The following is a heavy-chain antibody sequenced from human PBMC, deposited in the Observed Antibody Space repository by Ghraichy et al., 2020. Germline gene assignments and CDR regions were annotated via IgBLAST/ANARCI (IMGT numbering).Heavy chain of an antibody. CDR3: ARDYYGSGSRRMTYGMDV. CDR2: ISYDGSNK. CDR1: GFTFSSYA. D-gene: IGHD3-10*01. V-gene: IGHV3-30-3*01. J-gene: IGHJ6*02. Sequence: GGSLRLSCAASGFTFSSYAMHWVRQAPGKGLEWVAVISYDGSNKYYADSVKGRFTISRDNSKNTLYLQMNSLRAEDTAVYYCARDYYGSGSRRMTYGMDVWGQGTTVTVSS.